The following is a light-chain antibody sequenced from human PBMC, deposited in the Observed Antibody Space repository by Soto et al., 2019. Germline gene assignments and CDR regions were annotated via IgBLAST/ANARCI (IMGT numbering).Light chain of an antibody. CDR2: LNSDGSH. Sequence: QLVLTQSPSASXSLGXXXKLTCTLSSGHSYYAIAWHQQQPEKGPRYLMKLNSDGSHSKGDGIPDRFSGSSSGAERYLTISSLQSEDEADYYCQTWGTGTLVFGGGTKLTVL. V-gene: IGLV4-69*01. CDR3: QTWGTGTLV. CDR1: SGHSYYA. J-gene: IGLJ2*01.